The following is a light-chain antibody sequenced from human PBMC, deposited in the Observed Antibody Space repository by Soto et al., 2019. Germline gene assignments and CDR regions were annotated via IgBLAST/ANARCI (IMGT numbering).Light chain of an antibody. CDR3: QQYNNWPPWT. Sequence: EIVMTQSPATLSVSPGERATLSCRASQSVSSNLAWYQQKPGQAPRLLIYGASTRATGIPARFSGSGSGTEFTLTISSLQSADFAVYYCQQYNNWPPWTFGQGIKVEIK. J-gene: IGKJ1*01. CDR1: QSVSSN. CDR2: GAS. V-gene: IGKV3-15*01.